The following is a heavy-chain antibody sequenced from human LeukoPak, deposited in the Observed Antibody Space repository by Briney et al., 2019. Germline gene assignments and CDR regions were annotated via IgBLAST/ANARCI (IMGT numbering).Heavy chain of an antibody. CDR3: ARVIRAAPGKGYFDY. Sequence: PGGSLRLSCAISGFIFSTYALSWVRQAPGKGLEWASSISGSGGSTYHADSVKGRFTISRDSSKNTLYLQMNSLRAEDTAMYYCARVIRAAPGKGYFDYWGQGTLVTVSS. J-gene: IGHJ4*02. CDR1: GFIFSTYA. V-gene: IGHV3-23*01. D-gene: IGHD6-13*01. CDR2: ISGSGGST.